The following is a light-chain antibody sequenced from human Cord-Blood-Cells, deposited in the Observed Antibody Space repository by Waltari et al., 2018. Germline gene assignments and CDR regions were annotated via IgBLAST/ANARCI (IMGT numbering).Light chain of an antibody. Sequence: DIVMPQFPDSLAVSLGERATLNRKSSQSVLYSSNNKTYLAWYQQKPGQPPKLLIYWASTRESRVPDRFSSSGSGTDFTLTISSLQAEDVAVYYCQQYYSTPRTFGQGTKVEIK. CDR1: QSVLYSSNNKTY. CDR3: QQYYSTPRT. CDR2: WAS. J-gene: IGKJ1*01. V-gene: IGKV4-1*01.